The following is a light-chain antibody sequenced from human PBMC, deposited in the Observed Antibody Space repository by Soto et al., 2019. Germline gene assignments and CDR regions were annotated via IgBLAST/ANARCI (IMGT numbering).Light chain of an antibody. CDR1: SSNIGAGYD. V-gene: IGLV1-40*01. J-gene: IGLJ2*01. Sequence: QSVLTQPPSVSGVPGQRVTISCTGSSSNIGAGYDVHWYQQLPGTAPKLLIYGNSNRPSGVPDRFSGSKSGTSASLAITGLQAEDEADYYCQSYDSSLSGSRGVFGGGTKLTVL. CDR3: QSYDSSLSGSRGV. CDR2: GNS.